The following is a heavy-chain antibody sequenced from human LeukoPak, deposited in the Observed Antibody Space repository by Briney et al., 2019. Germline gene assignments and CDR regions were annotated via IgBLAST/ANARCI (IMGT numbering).Heavy chain of an antibody. CDR2: INHSGST. CDR3: ARGRSSSWSRRDAFDI. V-gene: IGHV4-34*01. Sequence: PSETLSLTCAVYGGSFSGYYWSWIRQPPGKGLKWIGEINHSGSTNYNPSLKSRVTISVDTSKNQFSLKLSSVTAADTAVYYCARGRSSSWSRRDAFDIWGQGTMVTVSS. CDR1: GGSFSGYY. D-gene: IGHD6-13*01. J-gene: IGHJ3*02.